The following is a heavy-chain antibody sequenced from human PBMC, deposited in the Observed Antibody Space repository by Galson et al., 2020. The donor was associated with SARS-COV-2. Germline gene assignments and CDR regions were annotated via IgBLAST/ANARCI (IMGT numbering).Heavy chain of an antibody. CDR3: AREGVVVRYFDY. D-gene: IGHD3-3*01. J-gene: IGHJ4*02. V-gene: IGHV3-30*01. Sequence: GESLKISCAASGFTFSSYAMHWVRQAPGKGLEWVVVISYDGSNKYYADSVKGRFTNSRDNSKNTLYLQMNSLRAEDTAVYYCAREGVVVRYFDYWGQGTLVTVSS. CDR1: GFTFSSYA. CDR2: ISYDGSNK.